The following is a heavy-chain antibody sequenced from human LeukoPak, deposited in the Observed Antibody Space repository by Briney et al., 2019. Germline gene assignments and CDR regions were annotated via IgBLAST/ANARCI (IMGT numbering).Heavy chain of an antibody. CDR1: GYTFTSYG. J-gene: IGHJ5*02. V-gene: IGHV1-18*04. CDR3: ARDLCSSTSCYEGFDP. Sequence: GASVKVSCKASGYTFTSYGISWVRQAPGQGLEWMGWISAYNGNTDYAQKLQGRVTMTTDTSTSTAYMELRSLRSDDTAVYYCARDLCSSTSCYEGFDPWGQGTLVTVSS. D-gene: IGHD2-2*01. CDR2: ISAYNGNT.